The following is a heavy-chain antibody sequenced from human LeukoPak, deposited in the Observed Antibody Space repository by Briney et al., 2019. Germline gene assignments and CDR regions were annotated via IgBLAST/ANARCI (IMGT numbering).Heavy chain of an antibody. V-gene: IGHV3-21*01. CDR3: ARNYRFIGGKEATQEYFSKGMAF. CDR1: GFTFSSYS. CDR2: ISSSSSYI. Sequence: PGGSLRLSCAASGFTFSSYSMNWVRQAPGKGLEWVSSISSSSSYIYYADSVKGRFTISRDNAKNSLYLQMNSLRAEDTAVYYCARNYRFIGGKEATQEYFSKGMAFGGKGPRFTVSS. D-gene: IGHD2-15*01. J-gene: IGHJ4*03.